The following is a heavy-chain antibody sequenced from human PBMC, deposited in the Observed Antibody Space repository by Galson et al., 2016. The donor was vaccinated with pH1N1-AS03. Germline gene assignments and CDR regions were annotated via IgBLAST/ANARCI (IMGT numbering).Heavy chain of an antibody. CDR3: ARVVCGGDCYPLRGYFDL. J-gene: IGHJ2*01. D-gene: IGHD2-21*01. Sequence: SLRLSCAASGFTFNSYGVNWVRQAPGKGLEWLAYISGRGNTIFYADSVEGRFTISRDNAKDSVFLHMSTLKAEDTAVYYCARVVCGGDCYPLRGYFDLWGRGTVATVSS. CDR1: GFTFNSYG. CDR2: ISGRGNTI. V-gene: IGHV3-48*03.